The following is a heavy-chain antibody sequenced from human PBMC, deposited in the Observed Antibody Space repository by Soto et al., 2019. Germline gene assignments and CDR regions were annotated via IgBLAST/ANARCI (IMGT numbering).Heavy chain of an antibody. CDR1: GFTFSNYA. D-gene: IGHD3-22*01. CDR3: ARRGYYHDGSSHTLDY. Sequence: EVQLLESGGGLVQPGGSLRLSCAASGFTFSNYAMIWVRQAPGKGLEWVSGITGSGDSTYYADSVKGRFTISRDNSKNTLYLQMNSLRAEDTAIYYCARRGYYHDGSSHTLDYWGQGTLVTVSS. V-gene: IGHV3-23*01. J-gene: IGHJ4*02. CDR2: ITGSGDST.